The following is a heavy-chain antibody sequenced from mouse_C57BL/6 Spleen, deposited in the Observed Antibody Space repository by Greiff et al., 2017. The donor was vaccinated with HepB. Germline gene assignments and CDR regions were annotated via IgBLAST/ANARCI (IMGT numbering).Heavy chain of an antibody. Sequence: QVQLQQSGAELVMPGASVKLSCKASGYTFTSYWMHWVKQRPGQGLEWIGEIDPSDSYTNYNQKVKGKSTLTVYKSSSTAYMQLSSRTSEDSAVYYCARGGTGYAMDYWGQGTSVTVSS. CDR2: IDPSDSYT. J-gene: IGHJ4*01. CDR1: GYTFTSYW. CDR3: ARGGTGYAMDY. D-gene: IGHD4-1*01. V-gene: IGHV1-69*01.